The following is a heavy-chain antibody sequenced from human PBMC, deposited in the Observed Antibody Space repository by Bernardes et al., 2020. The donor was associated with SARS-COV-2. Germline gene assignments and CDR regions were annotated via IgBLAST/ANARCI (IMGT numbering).Heavy chain of an antibody. J-gene: IGHJ6*04. V-gene: IGHV4-59*01. Sequence: SETLSLTCSDSGGCISSYYGSWIRQPPGKGLEWIWYIYYSGSTNYNPSLKSRVTISVDTSKNQFFLKLSSVTAADTAVYYCAREHLYSYEEYVWGKGTTVTVSS. CDR3: AREHLYSYEEYV. CDR2: IYYSGST. D-gene: IGHD5-18*01. CDR1: GGCISSYY.